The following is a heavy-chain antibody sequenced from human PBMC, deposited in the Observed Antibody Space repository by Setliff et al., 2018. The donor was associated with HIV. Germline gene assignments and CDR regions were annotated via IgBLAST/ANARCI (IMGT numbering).Heavy chain of an antibody. V-gene: IGHV1-24*01. CDR1: GYTLSELS. CDR3: ATSGTYYYGSGTYHASAL. D-gene: IGHD3-10*01. Sequence: GASVKVSCKVYGYTLSELSIHWVRQAPGKGLEWMGYFDPQDGETKYAEKFQGRVTITADTSTGTSVMELSSLKSEDTAVYYCATSGTYYYGSGTYHASALWGQGTLVTVSS. CDR2: FDPQDGET. J-gene: IGHJ4*02.